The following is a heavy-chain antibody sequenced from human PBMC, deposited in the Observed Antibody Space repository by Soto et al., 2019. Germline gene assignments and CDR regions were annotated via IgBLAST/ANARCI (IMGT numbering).Heavy chain of an antibody. CDR3: TRDNPRAPGTLDY. V-gene: IGHV3-72*01. D-gene: IGHD6-13*01. CDR2: IRNKANRYTT. J-gene: IGHJ4*02. CDR1: GFSFSDHY. Sequence: EMQLVESGGGLVRPGGSLRLSCAASGFSFSDHYMDWVRQAPGKGLEWVGRIRNKANRYTTEYAASVKGRFTISRDDSKNSLYLQMISLVTDDTAVYFCTRDNPRAPGTLDYWGQGTLVSVSS.